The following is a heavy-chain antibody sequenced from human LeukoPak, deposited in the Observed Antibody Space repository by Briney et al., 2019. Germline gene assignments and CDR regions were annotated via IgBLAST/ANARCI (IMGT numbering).Heavy chain of an antibody. CDR1: GLHFSGTA. CDR2: ISHDGMNA. Sequence: GGSLRLSCAASGLHFSGTAMSWVRQAPGKGLEWVSAISHDGMNAYYADSVKGRFTISRDNSKKTVSLEMSSLTAADTGVYYCAKDGAQYSSGPECDPXXQGALVTVS. CDR3: AKDGAQYSSGPECDP. D-gene: IGHD6-19*01. V-gene: IGHV3-23*01. J-gene: IGHJ5*02.